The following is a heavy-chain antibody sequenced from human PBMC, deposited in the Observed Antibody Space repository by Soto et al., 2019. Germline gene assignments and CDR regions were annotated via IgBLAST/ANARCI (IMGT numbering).Heavy chain of an antibody. CDR2: ISSSSSTI. CDR3: ARDEVEVATTAKDYYYYGMDV. J-gene: IGHJ6*02. Sequence: GGSLRLSCAASGFTFSSYSMNWVRQAPGKGLEWVSYISSSSSTIYYADSVKGRFTISRDNAKNSLYLQMNSLRDEDTAVYYCARDEVEVATTAKDYYYYGMDVWGQGTTVTVSS. V-gene: IGHV3-48*02. D-gene: IGHD2-15*01. CDR1: GFTFSSYS.